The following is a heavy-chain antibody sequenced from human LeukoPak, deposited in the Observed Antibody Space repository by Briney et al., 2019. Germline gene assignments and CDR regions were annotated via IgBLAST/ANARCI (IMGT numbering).Heavy chain of an antibody. D-gene: IGHD4-17*01. CDR2: INHSGST. J-gene: IGHJ5*02. V-gene: IGHV4-34*01. CDR3: ARAIYSKSDYAEVEAPDNWSDP. Sequence: SETLSLTCAVYGGSFSGYYWSWVRQPPGKGLEWIGEINHSGSTNYNPSLTSRVTISVDTSKNQFSLKLSSVTAPDTAVYYCARAIYSKSDYAEVEAPDNWSDPWGQGTLVSVSS. CDR1: GGSFSGYY.